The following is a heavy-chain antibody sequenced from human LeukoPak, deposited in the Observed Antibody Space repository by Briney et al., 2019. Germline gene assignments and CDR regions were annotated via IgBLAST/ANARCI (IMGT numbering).Heavy chain of an antibody. J-gene: IGHJ4*02. CDR3: ARDVDTAMGHMGPFG. CDR2: ISSSGSTI. Sequence: PGGSLRLSCAASGFTFSDYYMSWIRQAPGKGLEWVSYISSSGSTIYYADSVKGRFTISRDNAKNSLYLQMNSLRAEDTAVHYCARDVDTAMGHMGPFGWGQGTLVTVSS. D-gene: IGHD5-18*01. CDR1: GFTFSDYY. V-gene: IGHV3-11*04.